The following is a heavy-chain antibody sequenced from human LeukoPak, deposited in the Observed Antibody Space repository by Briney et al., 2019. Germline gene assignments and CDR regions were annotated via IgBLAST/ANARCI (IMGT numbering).Heavy chain of an antibody. Sequence: PGGSLRLSCAASGFTFSSYSMNWVRQAPGKGLEWVANIKQDGSRKLYVDSVQGRFTISRDNAKNSLYLQMNSLRADDTAVYYCARGGGYAWDYWGQGTLVTVSS. D-gene: IGHD5-12*01. CDR1: GFTFSSYS. CDR2: IKQDGSRK. V-gene: IGHV3-7*01. J-gene: IGHJ4*02. CDR3: ARGGGYAWDY.